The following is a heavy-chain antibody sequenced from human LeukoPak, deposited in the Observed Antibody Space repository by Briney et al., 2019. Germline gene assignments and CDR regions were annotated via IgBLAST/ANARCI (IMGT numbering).Heavy chain of an antibody. J-gene: IGHJ3*02. CDR3: ARDARSAAAADDPFDI. CDR1: GFTFTSHD. V-gene: IGHV1-8*01. Sequence: ASVNVSCKAPGFTFTSHDYNWVRQATGQGLEWMGWMNPNSGNTGYAQKFQGRVTMTRDTSISTAYMELSSLSSEDTAVYYCARDARSAAAADDPFDIWGQGTMVTVSS. CDR2: MNPNSGNT. D-gene: IGHD6-13*01.